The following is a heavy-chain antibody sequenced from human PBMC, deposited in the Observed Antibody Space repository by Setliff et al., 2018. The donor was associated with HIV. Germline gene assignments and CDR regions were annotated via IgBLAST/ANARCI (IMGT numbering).Heavy chain of an antibody. J-gene: IGHJ6*02. CDR3: ARVGDSRSSYGMDV. CDR1: GVSIRSYY. D-gene: IGHD6-6*01. V-gene: IGHV4-59*01. Sequence: PSETLSLTCTVSGVSIRSYYYNWIRPSPGKGLEWIGDIYYSGSTNYNPSLKSRVTISVDTSKNQFSLKLSAVTAADTAVYYCARVGDSRSSYGMDVWGQGTTVTVSS. CDR2: IYYSGST.